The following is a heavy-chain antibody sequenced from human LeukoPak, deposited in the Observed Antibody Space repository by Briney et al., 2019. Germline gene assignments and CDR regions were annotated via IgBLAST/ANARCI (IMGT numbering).Heavy chain of an antibody. D-gene: IGHD4-17*01. V-gene: IGHV3-23*01. Sequence: GGSLRLSCAASGFTFSSYAMSWVRQAPGKGLEWVSAISGSGGSTYYADSVKGRFTISRDNSKYTLYLQMNSLRAEDTAVYYCAKDLKWPTVLRGAFDYWGQGTLVTVSS. CDR2: ISGSGGST. J-gene: IGHJ4*02. CDR1: GFTFSSYA. CDR3: AKDLKWPTVLRGAFDY.